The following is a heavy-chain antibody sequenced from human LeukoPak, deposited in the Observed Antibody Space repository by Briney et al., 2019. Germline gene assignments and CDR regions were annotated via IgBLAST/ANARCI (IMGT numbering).Heavy chain of an antibody. CDR2: ISGSGGST. CDR1: GFTFSSDA. V-gene: IGHV3-23*01. Sequence: GGSLRLSCAASGFTFSSDAMSWVRQAPGKGLGWVSAISGSGGSTYYADSVKGRFTNPRDNSKNTLYLQMNSLKDEDTAVYYCAKFNDGLGSSTPYFDYWGQGTLVTVSS. J-gene: IGHJ4*02. D-gene: IGHD3-10*01. CDR3: AKFNDGLGSSTPYFDY.